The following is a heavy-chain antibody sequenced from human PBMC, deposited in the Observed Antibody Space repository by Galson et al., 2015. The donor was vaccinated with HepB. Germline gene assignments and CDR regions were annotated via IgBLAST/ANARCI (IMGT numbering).Heavy chain of an antibody. Sequence: SLRLSCAVSGFTLNAFWMSWVRQAPGKGLEWVANINKDGSEKHFVDSVKGRFTISRDNAKNSLYLQMNSLRDEGTAIYYCAVATIGGISLSFDSWGQGTLVTVSS. J-gene: IGHJ4*02. CDR1: GFTLNAFW. CDR2: INKDGSEK. D-gene: IGHD5-12*01. V-gene: IGHV3-7*03. CDR3: AVATIGGISLSFDS.